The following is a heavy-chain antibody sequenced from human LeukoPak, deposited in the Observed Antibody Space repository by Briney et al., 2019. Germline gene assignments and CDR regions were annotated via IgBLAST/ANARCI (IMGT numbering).Heavy chain of an antibody. J-gene: IGHJ4*02. CDR1: GGSISSSSYY. CDR2: IYYSGST. Sequence: SETLSLTCTVSGGSISSSSYYWGWIRQPPGKGLEWIGSIYYSGSTYYNPSLKSRVTISVDTSKNQFSLKLSSVTAADTAVYYCARGNSGSYPPVDYWGQGTLVTVSS. V-gene: IGHV4-39*01. CDR3: ARGNSGSYPPVDY. D-gene: IGHD1-26*01.